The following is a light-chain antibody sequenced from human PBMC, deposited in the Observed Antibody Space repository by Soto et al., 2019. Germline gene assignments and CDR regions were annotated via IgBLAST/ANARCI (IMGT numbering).Light chain of an antibody. V-gene: IGKV4-1*01. CDR1: QSLFYSSNNKDY. Sequence: DIVMTQSPDSLAVSLGERATINCKSSQSLFYSSNNKDYLAWYQQKPGQPPRLPIYWASTRESGVPERFSGSGSGIDFTLTVTSLQAEDVAIYYCQQYFNPPWTFGQGTKVEIK. CDR3: QQYFNPPWT. J-gene: IGKJ1*01. CDR2: WAS.